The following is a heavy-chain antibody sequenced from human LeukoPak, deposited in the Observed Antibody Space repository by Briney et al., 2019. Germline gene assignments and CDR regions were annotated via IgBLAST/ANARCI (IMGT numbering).Heavy chain of an antibody. CDR1: GDSISNYY. J-gene: IGHJ3*02. CDR3: ARHSAAAGAFDT. CDR2: ISYSGST. D-gene: IGHD6-13*01. Sequence: SETLSLTCTVSGDSISNYYWSWIRQPPGKGLEWIGYISYSGSTNYNPSLKSRVTISVDTSKNQFSLKLSSVTAADTAVCYCARHSAAAGAFDTWGQGTMVTVSS. V-gene: IGHV4-59*08.